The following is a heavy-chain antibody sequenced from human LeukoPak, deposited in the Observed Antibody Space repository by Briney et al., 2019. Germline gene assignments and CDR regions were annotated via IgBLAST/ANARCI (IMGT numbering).Heavy chain of an antibody. D-gene: IGHD5-12*01. Sequence: GGSLRLSCAASGFTFSSYGMHWVRQAPGKGVEWVSLIIGSSGSTFYADSVKGRFTISRDKSKNTLYLQMNSLRAEDTAVYYCAKGAYDYIEIAYFDYWGQGSLVTVSS. CDR2: IIGSSGST. J-gene: IGHJ4*02. V-gene: IGHV3-23*01. CDR1: GFTFSSYG. CDR3: AKGAYDYIEIAYFDY.